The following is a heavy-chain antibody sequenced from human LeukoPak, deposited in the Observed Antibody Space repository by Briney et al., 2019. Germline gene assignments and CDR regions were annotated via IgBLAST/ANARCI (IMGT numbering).Heavy chain of an antibody. CDR1: GFSFSDHY. V-gene: IGHV3-72*01. Sequence: GGSLRLSCAASGFSFSDHYMDWVRQAPGKGLEWVGRSRNKVSSYITEYDASVKGRFTVSRDDSKNSVYLQMNSLKTEDTAVYYCTRGDTSGYSPYWGQGTLVTVSS. CDR3: TRGDTSGYSPY. J-gene: IGHJ4*02. CDR2: SRNKVSSYIT. D-gene: IGHD3-22*01.